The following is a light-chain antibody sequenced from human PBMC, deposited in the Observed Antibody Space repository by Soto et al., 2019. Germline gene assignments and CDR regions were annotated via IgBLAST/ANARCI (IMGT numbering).Light chain of an antibody. J-gene: IGKJ1*01. CDR3: QQRSNWPPT. Sequence: EIVMTQSPATLSVSPGERATLSFRASQSVSSNLAWYQQKPGQAPRLLIYGASNRATGIPARFSGSGSGTDFTLTISSLEPEDFAVYYCQQRSNWPPTFGQGTKVDIK. CDR2: GAS. CDR1: QSVSSN. V-gene: IGKV3-11*01.